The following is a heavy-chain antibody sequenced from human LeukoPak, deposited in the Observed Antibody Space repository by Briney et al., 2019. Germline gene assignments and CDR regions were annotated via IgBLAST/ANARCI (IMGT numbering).Heavy chain of an antibody. J-gene: IGHJ2*01. CDR3: ATGKSGYYHRYWYFDL. V-gene: IGHV1-24*01. D-gene: IGHD3-22*01. CDR2: FDPEDGET. CDR1: GYTLTELS. Sequence: ASVKVSCKVSGYTLTELSMHWVRQAPGKGLEWMGGFDPEDGETIYAQKFQGRVTMTEDTSTDTAYMELSSLRSEDTAVYYCATGKSGYYHRYWYFDLWGRGTLVTVSS.